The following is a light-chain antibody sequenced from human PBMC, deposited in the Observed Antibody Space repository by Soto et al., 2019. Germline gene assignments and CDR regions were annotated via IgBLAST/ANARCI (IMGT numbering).Light chain of an antibody. CDR1: QSISSW. V-gene: IGKV1-5*03. CDR3: QQYNSYPYT. CDR2: KAS. J-gene: IGKJ2*01. Sequence: DIQMTQSPSTLSASVGDRVTITCRASQSISSWLAWYQQKPGKAPKLLIYKASSLESGAPSRFSGSGSGTEFTLTISSLPTDDFATYYGQQYNSYPYTFGQGTKLDIK.